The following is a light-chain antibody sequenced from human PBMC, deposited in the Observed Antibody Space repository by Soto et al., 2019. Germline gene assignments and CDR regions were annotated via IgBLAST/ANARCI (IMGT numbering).Light chain of an antibody. CDR3: QQDNSFSWT. CDR2: KAS. CDR1: QNINNW. J-gene: IGKJ1*01. V-gene: IGKV1-5*03. Sequence: DIQMTQSPSTLSASVGDRVTITCRATQNINNWLAWYQQKPGKAPKLLIYKASSLESGVPSRFSGSGSGTEFTLTISSLQPDDFATYYCQQDNSFSWTFGHGTKVEIK.